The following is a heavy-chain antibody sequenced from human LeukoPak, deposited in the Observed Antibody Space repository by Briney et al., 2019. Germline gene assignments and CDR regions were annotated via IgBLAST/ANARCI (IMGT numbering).Heavy chain of an antibody. J-gene: IGHJ4*02. CDR1: DDSISDYY. V-gene: IGHV4-59*01. CDR3: TRGAGWLIDY. Sequence: SETLSFTCTVSDDSISDYYRGWIRQPPGKGLEWIGYIHNSGTSTYNLSLKSRVTISADTSKNQFSLKLNSMTTADTAVYYCTRGAGWLIDYWGQGTLVTVSS. CDR2: IHNSGTS. D-gene: IGHD3-16*01.